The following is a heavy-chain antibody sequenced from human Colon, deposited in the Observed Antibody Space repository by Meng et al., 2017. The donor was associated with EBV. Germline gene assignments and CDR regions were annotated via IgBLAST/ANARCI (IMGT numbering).Heavy chain of an antibody. D-gene: IGHD3-22*01. CDR2: INTHTGNP. V-gene: IGHV7-4-1*02. CDR1: GYIVTNLS. CDR3: ARGGPYPDSSGFHWYFDL. J-gene: IGHJ2*01. Sequence: VQSASDLKKSAASVKFSCKASGYIVTNLSMNWVRQAPGQGLEWMGLINTHTGNPTYGQGFTGRFVLSSDTSVSTANLQISSLKAEDTAVYYCARGGPYPDSSGFHWYFDLWGRGTLVTVSS.